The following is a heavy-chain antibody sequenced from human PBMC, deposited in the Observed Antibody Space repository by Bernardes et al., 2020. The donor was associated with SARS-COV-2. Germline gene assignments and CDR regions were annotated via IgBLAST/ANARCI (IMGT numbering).Heavy chain of an antibody. D-gene: IGHD1-26*01. V-gene: IGHV1-46*01. CDR1: GYTFTSYY. J-gene: IGHJ6*02. Sequence: ASVKVSCKASGYTFTSYYMHWVRQAPGQGLEWMGIINPSGGSTSYAQKFQGRVTMTRDTSTSTVYMELSSLRSEDTAVYYCARDPGTRAHNFYYGMDVWGQGTTVTVSS. CDR2: INPSGGST. CDR3: ARDPGTRAHNFYYGMDV.